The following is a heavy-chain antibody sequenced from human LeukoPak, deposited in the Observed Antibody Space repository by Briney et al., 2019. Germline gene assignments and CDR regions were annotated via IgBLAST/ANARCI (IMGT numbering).Heavy chain of an antibody. CDR3: ALRRLQGLDNFDY. Sequence: GASVKVSCKASGYTFTSYAMHWVRQAPGQRLEWMGWINAGNGNTKYSRKFQGRVTITRDTSASTAYMELSSLRSEDTAVYYCALRRLQGLDNFDYWGQGTLVTVSS. D-gene: IGHD3/OR15-3a*01. CDR2: INAGNGNT. J-gene: IGHJ4*02. CDR1: GYTFTSYA. V-gene: IGHV1-3*01.